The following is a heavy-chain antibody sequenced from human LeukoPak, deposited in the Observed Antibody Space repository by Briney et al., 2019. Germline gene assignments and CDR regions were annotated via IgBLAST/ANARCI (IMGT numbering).Heavy chain of an antibody. V-gene: IGHV1-69*01. CDR3: ARAPPSYCSSTSCYYDAFDI. D-gene: IGHD2-2*01. CDR2: IIPIFGTA. CDR1: GGTFSSYA. Sequence: AVKVSCKASGGTFSSYAISWVRQAPGQGLEWMGGIIPIFGTANYAQKFQGRVTITADESTSTAYMELSSLRSEDTAVYYCARAPPSYCSSTSCYYDAFDIWGQGTMVTVSS. J-gene: IGHJ3*02.